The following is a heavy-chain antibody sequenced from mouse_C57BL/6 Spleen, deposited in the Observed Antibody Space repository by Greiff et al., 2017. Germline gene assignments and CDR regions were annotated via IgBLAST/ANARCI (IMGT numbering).Heavy chain of an antibody. V-gene: IGHV1-42*01. D-gene: IGHD2-1*01. CDR2: INPSTGGT. Sequence: VQLKQSGPELVKPGASVKISCKASGYSFTGYYMNWVKQSPEKSLEWIGEINPSTGGTTYNQKFKAEATLTVDKSSSTAYMQLKSLTSEDSAVYYCARDYGNYEGGMDYWGQGTSVTVSS. CDR1: GYSFTGYY. CDR3: ARDYGNYEGGMDY. J-gene: IGHJ4*01.